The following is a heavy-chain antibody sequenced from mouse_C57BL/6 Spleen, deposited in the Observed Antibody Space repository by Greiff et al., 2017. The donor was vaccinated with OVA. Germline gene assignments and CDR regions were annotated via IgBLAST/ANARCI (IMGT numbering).Heavy chain of an antibody. CDR1: GYTFTDYE. CDR3: TRSDSSGYPFAY. Sequence: VQLQQSGAELVRPGASVTLSCKASGYTFTDYEMHWVKQTPVHGLEWIGAIDPETGGTAYNQKFKGKAILTADKSSSTAYMERRSLTSEDSAVYYCTRSDSSGYPFAYWGQGTLVTVSA. CDR2: IDPETGGT. V-gene: IGHV1-15*01. J-gene: IGHJ3*01. D-gene: IGHD3-2*02.